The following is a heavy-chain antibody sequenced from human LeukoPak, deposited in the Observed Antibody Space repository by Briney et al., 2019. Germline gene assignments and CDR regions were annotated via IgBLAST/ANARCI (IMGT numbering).Heavy chain of an antibody. D-gene: IGHD3-22*01. CDR2: ISSNGDNT. Sequence: PGGSLRLSCSVSGFTFSTYVMHWVRQAPGKGLEYVSAISSNGDNTYYADSVKGRFTISRDNSKNTLYLQMSSLRADDTAVYYCARKDSSPRTFDYWGQGTLVTVSS. V-gene: IGHV3-64D*06. J-gene: IGHJ4*02. CDR1: GFTFSTYV. CDR3: ARKDSSPRTFDY.